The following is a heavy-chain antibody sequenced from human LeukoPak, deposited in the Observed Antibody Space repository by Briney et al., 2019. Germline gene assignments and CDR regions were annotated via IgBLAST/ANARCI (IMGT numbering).Heavy chain of an antibody. J-gene: IGHJ4*02. CDR1: GGSISSYY. CDR2: IYYSGST. V-gene: IGHV4-59*01. Sequence: PSETLSLTCTVSGGSISSYYWSWIRQPPGKGLEWIGYIYYSGSTNYNPSLKSRVTISVDTSKNQLSLKLSSVTAADTAVYYCARVRGYVDYWGQGTLVTVSS. CDR3: ARVRGYVDY.